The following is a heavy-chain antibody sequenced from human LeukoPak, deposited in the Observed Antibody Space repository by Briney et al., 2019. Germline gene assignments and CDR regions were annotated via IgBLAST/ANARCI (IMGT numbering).Heavy chain of an antibody. CDR2: INSDGSST. D-gene: IGHD3-22*01. Sequence: GSLRLSCAASGFTFSSYWMHWVRQAPGKGLVWVSRINSDGSSTSYADSVKGRFTISRGNAKNTLYLQMNSLRAEDTAVYYCARAYYDSSGYCDYWGQGTLVTVSS. CDR3: ARAYYDSSGYCDY. CDR1: GFTFSSYW. J-gene: IGHJ4*02. V-gene: IGHV3-74*01.